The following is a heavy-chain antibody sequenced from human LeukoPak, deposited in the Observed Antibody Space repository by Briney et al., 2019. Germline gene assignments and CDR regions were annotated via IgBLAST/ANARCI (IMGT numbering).Heavy chain of an antibody. CDR1: GYTFSSYA. CDR2: ISGSGGST. CDR3: AKESIVAAGNVNYSDY. Sequence: GGSLRLSCAASGYTFSSYAMSWVRQAPGKGLEWVSAISGSGGSTFYADSVKGRFTISRDNSKNTLYLRMNSLRAEDTSVYYCAKESIVAAGNVNYSDYWGQGTLVTVSS. J-gene: IGHJ4*02. D-gene: IGHD6-13*01. V-gene: IGHV3-23*01.